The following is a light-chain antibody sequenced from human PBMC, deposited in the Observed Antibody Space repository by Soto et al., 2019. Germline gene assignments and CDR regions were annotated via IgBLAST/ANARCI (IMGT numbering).Light chain of an antibody. V-gene: IGKV1-5*01. CDR3: QQYNDYSN. Sequence: DIQITQSPSTLSASVGGRVTITCRASQSISTWLAWYQQKPGKAPKLLISDASHLESGVPSRFTGSGSGTEFTLTISSLQPDDSATFYCQQYNDYSNFGQGTKLEI. CDR1: QSISTW. CDR2: DAS. J-gene: IGKJ2*01.